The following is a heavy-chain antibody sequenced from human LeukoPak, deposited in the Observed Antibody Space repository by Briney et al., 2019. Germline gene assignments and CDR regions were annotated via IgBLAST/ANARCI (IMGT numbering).Heavy chain of an antibody. CDR3: ATGCSSTSCKGYYYYMDV. CDR2: FDPEDGET. D-gene: IGHD2-2*01. Sequence: EASVEVSCKVSGYTLTELSMHWVRQAPGKGLEWMGGFDPEDGETIYAQKFQGRVTMTEDTSTDTAYMELSSLRSEDTAVYYCATGCSSTSCKGYYYYMDVWGKGTTVTVSS. V-gene: IGHV1-24*01. CDR1: GYTLTELS. J-gene: IGHJ6*03.